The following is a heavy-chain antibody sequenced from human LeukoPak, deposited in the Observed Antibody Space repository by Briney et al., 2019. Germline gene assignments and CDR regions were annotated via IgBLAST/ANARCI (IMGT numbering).Heavy chain of an antibody. CDR3: ARRYCSSTSCYPDY. CDR1: GGSISSYY. D-gene: IGHD2-2*01. CDR2: TYYSGST. Sequence: SETLSLTCTVSGGSISSYYWSWIRQPPGKGLEWIGYTYYSGSTDYNPSLKSRVTISVDTSKNQFSLKLSSVTAADTAVYYCARRYCSSTSCYPDYWGQGTLVTVSS. J-gene: IGHJ4*02. V-gene: IGHV4-59*08.